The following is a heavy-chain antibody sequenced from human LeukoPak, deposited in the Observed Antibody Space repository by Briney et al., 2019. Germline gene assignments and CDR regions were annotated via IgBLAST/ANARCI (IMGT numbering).Heavy chain of an antibody. D-gene: IGHD3-10*01. CDR2: INTNTGNP. CDR3: ARGMRSGSFGGFGNWFDP. V-gene: IGHV7-4-1*02. CDR1: GYTFTSYA. Sequence: GASVKVSCKASGYTFTSYAMNWVRRAPGQGLEWMGWINTNTGNPTYAQGFTGRFVFSLDTSVSTAYLQISSLKAEDTAVYYCARGMRSGSFGGFGNWFDPWGQGTLVTVSS. J-gene: IGHJ5*02.